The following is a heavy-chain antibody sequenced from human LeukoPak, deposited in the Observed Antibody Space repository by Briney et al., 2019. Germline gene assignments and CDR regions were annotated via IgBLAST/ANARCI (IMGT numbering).Heavy chain of an antibody. D-gene: IGHD3-22*01. V-gene: IGHV1-18*01. CDR3: ARDSPDYYDSSGDMTLDY. CDR1: GYTFTSYG. J-gene: IGHJ4*02. Sequence: ASVKVSCKASGYTFTSYGISWVRQAPGQGLEWMGWISAYNGNTNYAQKLQGRVTMTTDTSTSTAYMELRSLRSDDTAVYYCARDSPDYYDSSGDMTLDYWGQGTLVTVSS. CDR2: ISAYNGNT.